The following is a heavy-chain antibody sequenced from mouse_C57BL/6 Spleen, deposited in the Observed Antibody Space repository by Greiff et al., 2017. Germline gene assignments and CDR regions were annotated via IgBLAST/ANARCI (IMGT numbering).Heavy chain of an antibody. V-gene: IGHV5-9-1*02. D-gene: IGHD1-1*01. CDR3: TRDRGSSFRYDY. Sequence: EVLLMEPGEGLVMPGGSLKLSCAASGFTFSSCAMPWVRQTPEQRLEWVAYISSGDGYIYYADTVKGRFTISRDNARNTLYLQMSSLKSEDTAMYYCTRDRGSSFRYDYWGQGTTLSVYS. CDR1: GFTFSSCA. J-gene: IGHJ2*01. CDR2: ISSGDGYI.